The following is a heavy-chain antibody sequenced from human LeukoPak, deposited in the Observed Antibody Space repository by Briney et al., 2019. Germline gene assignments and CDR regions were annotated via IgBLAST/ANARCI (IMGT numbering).Heavy chain of an antibody. V-gene: IGHV3-15*07. J-gene: IGHJ6*02. Sequence: GGSLRLSCAASGFTFSNAWMNWVRQAPGRGLEWVGRIKSKTDGGTTDYAAPVKGRFTISRDDSKNTLYLQMNSLKTEDTAVYYCTTDPGDSSSWDYYYYYGMDVWGQGTTVTVSS. CDR3: TTDPGDSSSWDYYYYYGMDV. CDR1: GFTFSNAW. D-gene: IGHD6-13*01. CDR2: IKSKTDGGTT.